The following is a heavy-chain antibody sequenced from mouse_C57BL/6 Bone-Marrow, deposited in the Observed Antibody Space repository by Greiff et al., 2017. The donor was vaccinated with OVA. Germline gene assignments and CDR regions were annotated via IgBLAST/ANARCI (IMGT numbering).Heavy chain of an antibody. Sequence: VQLQQSGPELVKPGASVKIPCKASGYTFTDYNMDWVKQSPGKSLEWIGAINPNNGGTIYNQKFKGKATLTVAKSSSTAYLELRSLTSEDTADYYCAKPGLPGGMAYWGQGTSVTVST. CDR2: INPNNGGT. V-gene: IGHV1-18*01. J-gene: IGHJ4*01. D-gene: IGHD2-10*01. CDR3: AKPGLPGGMAY. CDR1: GYTFTDYN.